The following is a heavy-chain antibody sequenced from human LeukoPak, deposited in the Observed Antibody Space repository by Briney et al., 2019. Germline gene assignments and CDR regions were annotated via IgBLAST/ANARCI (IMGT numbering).Heavy chain of an antibody. CDR2: IKQDGSEK. V-gene: IGHV3-7*03. D-gene: IGHD3-9*01. CDR1: RFTFSTYW. CDR3: TRTSDILTGYTPREAYYYYHMDV. Sequence: GGSLRLSCAASRFTFSTYWMSWVRQAPGKGLEWVANIKQDGSEKYYVDSVKGRFTISRDNAKNSPYLQMNSLKTEDTAVYYCTRTSDILTGYTPREAYYYYHMDVWGKGTTVTISS. J-gene: IGHJ6*03.